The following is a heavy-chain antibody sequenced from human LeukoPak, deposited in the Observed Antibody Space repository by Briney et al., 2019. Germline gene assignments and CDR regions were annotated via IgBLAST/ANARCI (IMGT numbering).Heavy chain of an antibody. J-gene: IGHJ3*01. CDR3: ARESLEYDSSGYAFDV. CDR2: LYSRGST. V-gene: IGHV3-66*01. D-gene: IGHD3-22*01. CDR1: GFTVSNNF. Sequence: GGSLRLSCAASGFTVSNNFMNWVRQAPGKGLEWVSVLYSRGSTDYADSVKGRFTISRDNSKNTLYLQMNSLRAEDTAVYYCARESLEYDSSGYAFDVWGQGTMVTVSS.